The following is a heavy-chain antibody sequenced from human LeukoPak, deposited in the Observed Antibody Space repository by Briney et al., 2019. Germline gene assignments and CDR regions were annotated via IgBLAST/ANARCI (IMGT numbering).Heavy chain of an antibody. V-gene: IGHV3-23*01. CDR1: GLTSNTYA. CDR3: ATREGTMVRGVAGAFDI. D-gene: IGHD3-10*01. Sequence: GGSLRLSCAASGLTSNTYAMSWVRQAPGKGLEWVSVISGGGGSTYYADSVKGRFTISRDNSKNMLYLQMNSLRAEDTAVYYCATREGTMVRGVAGAFDIWGQGTMVTVSS. J-gene: IGHJ3*02. CDR2: ISGGGGST.